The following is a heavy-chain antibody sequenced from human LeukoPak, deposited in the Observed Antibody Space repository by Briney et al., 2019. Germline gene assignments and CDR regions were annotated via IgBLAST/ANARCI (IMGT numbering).Heavy chain of an antibody. Sequence: GGSLRLSCAASGFTFSNYAMSWVRQAPGKGLEWVSGITASGGTTYYADSVKGRFTISRDNSKNTLYLQMNSLRAEDTAVYYCAKDSSLTYYDFWSGYYYYMDVWGKGTTVTVSS. CDR1: GFTFSNYA. V-gene: IGHV3-23*01. CDR3: AKDSSLTYYDFWSGYYYYMDV. J-gene: IGHJ6*03. D-gene: IGHD3-3*01. CDR2: ITASGGTT.